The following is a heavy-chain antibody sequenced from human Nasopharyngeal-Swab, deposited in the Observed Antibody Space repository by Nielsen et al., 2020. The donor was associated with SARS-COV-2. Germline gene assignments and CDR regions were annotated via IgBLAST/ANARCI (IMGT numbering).Heavy chain of an antibody. CDR3: ARTPLGYYYYYMDV. J-gene: IGHJ6*03. V-gene: IGHV3-64*01. CDR2: ISSNGGSA. Sequence: GRQAPGKGLEYVSAISSNGGSAYYANPVKGRFTISRDNSKNTLYLQMGSLRAEDMAVYYCARTPLGYYYYYMDVWGKGTTVTVSS.